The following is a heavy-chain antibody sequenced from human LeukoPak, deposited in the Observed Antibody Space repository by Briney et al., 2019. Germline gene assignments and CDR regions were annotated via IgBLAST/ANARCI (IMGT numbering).Heavy chain of an antibody. CDR3: VGFNYGDYPGDY. D-gene: IGHD4-17*01. CDR2: INSEGSIT. J-gene: IGHJ4*02. Sequence: PGGSLRLSCAASGFTFSTYWMHWVRQAPGKGPVWVSRINSEGSITGYADSVKGRFTISRDNAKKTLYLQMNSLRVEDTAVYYCVGFNYGDYPGDYWGQGTLVTVSS. V-gene: IGHV3-74*01. CDR1: GFTFSTYW.